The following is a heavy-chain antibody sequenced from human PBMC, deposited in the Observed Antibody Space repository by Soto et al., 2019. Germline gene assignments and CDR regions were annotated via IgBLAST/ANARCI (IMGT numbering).Heavy chain of an antibody. V-gene: IGHV1-18*01. J-gene: IGHJ4*02. CDR3: ATSIAAAVDFDY. Sequence: QVQLVQSGAEVKKPGASVKVSCKASGYTFTSYGISWVRQAPGQGLEWMGWIRGNNGNTNYTQKLHGRVTMTTDTSTSTAYMGQRSLRSDDTAVYYCATSIAAAVDFDYWGQGTLVTVSS. D-gene: IGHD6-13*01. CDR1: GYTFTSYG. CDR2: IRGNNGNT.